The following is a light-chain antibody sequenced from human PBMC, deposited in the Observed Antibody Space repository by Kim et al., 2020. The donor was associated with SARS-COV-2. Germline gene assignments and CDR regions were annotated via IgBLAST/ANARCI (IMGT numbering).Light chain of an antibody. CDR3: QQCGSSVPT. J-gene: IGKJ2*01. CDR2: ATS. Sequence: EIVLTQSPGTLSLSPGESATLSCRASQSVSITYLAWYQQKPGQAPRLLIYATSNRATGIPDRFSGSGSGTDFTLTISRLEPEDFAVYYCQQCGSSVPTFGQGTKLEI. V-gene: IGKV3-20*01. CDR1: QSVSITY.